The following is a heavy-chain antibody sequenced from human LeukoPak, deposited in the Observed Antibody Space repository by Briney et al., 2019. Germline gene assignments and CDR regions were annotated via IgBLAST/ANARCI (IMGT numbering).Heavy chain of an antibody. CDR1: GGSMSSYY. J-gene: IGHJ6*02. CDR2: ISYSGST. D-gene: IGHD3-22*01. Sequence: SETLSLTCIVSGGSMSSYYWSWIRQPPGKGLECIGYISYSGSTNYNPSLKSRVTISVDMSKNHFSLKLSSVTAADTAVYYCARDRRYYDTSGTVYYDAMDVWGQGTTVTVSS. CDR3: ARDRRYYDTSGTVYYDAMDV. V-gene: IGHV4-59*01.